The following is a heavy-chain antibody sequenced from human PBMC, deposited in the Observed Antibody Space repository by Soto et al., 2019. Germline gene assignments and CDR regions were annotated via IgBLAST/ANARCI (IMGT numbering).Heavy chain of an antibody. CDR3: AIRITMVRGVISD. D-gene: IGHD3-10*01. J-gene: IGHJ4*02. Sequence: EVQLLESEGGLVQPGGSLRLSCAASGFTFSSYAMSWVRQAPGKGLEWVSAISGSGGSTYYADSVKGRFTISRDNSKNTLYLQMNSLRAEDTAVYYCAIRITMVRGVISDWGQGTLVTVSS. CDR2: ISGSGGST. V-gene: IGHV3-23*01. CDR1: GFTFSSYA.